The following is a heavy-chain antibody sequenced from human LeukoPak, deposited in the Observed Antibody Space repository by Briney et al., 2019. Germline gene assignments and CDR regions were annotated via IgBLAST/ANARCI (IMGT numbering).Heavy chain of an antibody. CDR2: IIPIFGTA. D-gene: IGHD3-3*01. V-gene: IGHV1-69*13. CDR1: GGTFSSYA. J-gene: IGHJ4*02. Sequence: ASVKVSCKASGGTFSSYAISWVRQAPGQGLEWMGGIIPIFGTANYAQKFQGRVTITADESTSTANMELSSLRSEDTAVYYCARGAGDFWSGYSFDYWGQGTLATVSS. CDR3: ARGAGDFWSGYSFDY.